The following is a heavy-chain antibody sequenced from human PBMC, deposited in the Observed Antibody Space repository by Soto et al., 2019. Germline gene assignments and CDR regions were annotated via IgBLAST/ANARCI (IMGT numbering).Heavy chain of an antibody. V-gene: IGHV4-34*01. CDR2: INHSGST. D-gene: IGHD3-10*01. J-gene: IGHJ4*02. CDR3: ARGNRRSITMVRGVINRFDY. Sequence: PSETLSLTCAVYGGSFSGYYWSWIRQPPGKGLEWIGEINHSGSTNYNPSIKSRVTISVDTSKNQFSLKLSSVTAADTAVYYCARGNRRSITMVRGVINRFDYWGQG. CDR1: GGSFSGYY.